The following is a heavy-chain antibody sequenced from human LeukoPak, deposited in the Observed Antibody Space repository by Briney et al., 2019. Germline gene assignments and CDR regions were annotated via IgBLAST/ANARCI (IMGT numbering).Heavy chain of an antibody. CDR2: IYYSGST. CDR1: GGSISSYY. CDR3: ARDGGTVVTPDAFDI. J-gene: IGHJ3*02. Sequence: SETLSLTCTVSGGSISSYYWSWIRQPPGKGLEWIGYIYYSGSTNYNPSLKSRVTISVDTSKNQFSLKLSSVTAADTAVYYCARDGGTVVTPDAFDIWGQGTMVTVSS. V-gene: IGHV4-59*01. D-gene: IGHD4-23*01.